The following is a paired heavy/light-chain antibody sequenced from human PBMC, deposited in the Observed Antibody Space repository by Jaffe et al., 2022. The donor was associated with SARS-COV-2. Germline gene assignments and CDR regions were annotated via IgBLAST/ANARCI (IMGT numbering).Light chain of an antibody. Sequence: EIVLTQSPDFQSLTPKEKVTITCRASQSIGSSLHWYQQKADQSPNLLIKHASQSFSGVPSRFSGSGSGTDFTLTISGLEPEDAATYYCLQTSSIPFTFGQGTKLEIK. CDR2: HAS. CDR1: QSIGSS. V-gene: IGKV6-21*01. J-gene: IGKJ2*01. CDR3: LQTSSIPFT.
Heavy chain of an antibody. V-gene: IGHV3-30*18. D-gene: IGHD3-10*01. CDR1: GFTFNSYG. CDR2: ISYDGSNK. J-gene: IGHJ5*02. Sequence: QVQLVESGGGVVQPGRSLRLSCAASGFTFNSYGMNWVRQAPGKGLEWVALISYDGSNKYYGDSVKGRFTISRDNSRNTLSLQMNSLRVEDTAAYYCVKDEGLTMVRGAPPFDPWGQGTLVTVSS. CDR3: VKDEGLTMVRGAPPFDP.